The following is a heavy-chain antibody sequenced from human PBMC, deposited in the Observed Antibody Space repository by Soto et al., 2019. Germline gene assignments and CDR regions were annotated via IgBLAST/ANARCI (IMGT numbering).Heavy chain of an antibody. CDR1: GGSISDYY. V-gene: IGHV4-59*12. J-gene: IGHJ4*02. CDR2: IYYNSGST. Sequence: QVQLQESGPGLVKPSETLSLTCTVSGGSISDYYWSWIRQPPGKGLEWIGYIYYNSGSTNYNPSLKSRVTISLDTSKNQFSLRLSSVTAADTAVYYCARKSGSYHSGVDYWGQGTLVTVSS. CDR3: ARKSGSYHSGVDY. D-gene: IGHD1-26*01.